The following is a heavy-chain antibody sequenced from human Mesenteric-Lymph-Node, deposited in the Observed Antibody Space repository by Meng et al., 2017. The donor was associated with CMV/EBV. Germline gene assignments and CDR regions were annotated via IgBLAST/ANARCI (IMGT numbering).Heavy chain of an antibody. V-gene: IGHV1-3*01. D-gene: IGHD5-12*01. CDR1: GYTFTNYA. CDR3: ARVGSGYDWGYFDY. Sequence: KASGYTFTNYAIHWVRQAPGQRLEWMGWINSGNGNTKYSQKFQGRVTITRDTSASTAYMELSSLRSEDTAVYYCARVGSGYDWGYFDYWGQG. J-gene: IGHJ4*02. CDR2: INSGNGNT.